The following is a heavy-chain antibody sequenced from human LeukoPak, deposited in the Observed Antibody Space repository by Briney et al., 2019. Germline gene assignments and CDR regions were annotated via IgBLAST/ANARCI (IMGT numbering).Heavy chain of an antibody. Sequence: GGSLRLSCAASGFTFSSYAMSWVRQAPGKGLEWVSAISGSGGSTYYADSVKGRFTIARDKSKNTLYLQMNSLTAEDTAVYYCAKDDCSGGSCYSANWGQGTLVTVSS. V-gene: IGHV3-23*01. CDR1: GFTFSSYA. CDR3: AKDDCSGGSCYSAN. CDR2: ISGSGGST. J-gene: IGHJ4*02. D-gene: IGHD2-15*01.